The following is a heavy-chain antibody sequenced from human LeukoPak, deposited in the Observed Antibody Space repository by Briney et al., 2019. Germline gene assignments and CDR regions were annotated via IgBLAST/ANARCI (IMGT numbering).Heavy chain of an antibody. D-gene: IGHD3-3*01. CDR1: GFTFSSYA. Sequence: GGSLRLSCAASGFTFSSYAMSGVRPAPGKGLERVSSISGSGGSTYYADSVKGRFTISRDNSKNTLYLQMNSLRAEDTAVYYCAKRNYDFWSGYYRRAENHFDYWGQGALVTVSS. V-gene: IGHV3-23*01. J-gene: IGHJ4*02. CDR2: ISGSGGST. CDR3: AKRNYDFWSGYYRRAENHFDY.